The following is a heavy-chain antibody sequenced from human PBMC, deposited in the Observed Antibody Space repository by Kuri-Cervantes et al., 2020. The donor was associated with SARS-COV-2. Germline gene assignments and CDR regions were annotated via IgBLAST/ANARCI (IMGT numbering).Heavy chain of an antibody. D-gene: IGHD6-19*01. CDR3: ARDLVVSSGWDYYMDV. J-gene: IGHJ6*03. V-gene: IGHV3-33*01. CDR2: IWYDGSNK. CDR1: GFTFSSYG. Sequence: GGSLRLSCAASGFTFSSYGMHWVRQAPGKGLEWVAVIWYDGSNKYYADSVKGRFTISRDNSKNTLYLKMNSLKAEDTAVYYCARDLVVSSGWDYYMDVWGKGTTVTVSS.